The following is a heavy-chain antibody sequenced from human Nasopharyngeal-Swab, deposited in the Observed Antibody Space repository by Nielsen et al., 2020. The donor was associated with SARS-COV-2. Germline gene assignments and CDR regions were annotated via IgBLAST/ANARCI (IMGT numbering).Heavy chain of an antibody. J-gene: IGHJ4*02. Sequence: GESLKISCAASGFTVRSNYMSWVRQAPGKGLEWVSVIYSGGSTYYADSVKGRFTISRDNSKNTLYLQMNSLRAEDTAVYYCARATPTYSGGDFDYWGQGTLVTVSS. CDR2: IYSGGST. CDR1: GFTVRSNY. V-gene: IGHV3-53*01. CDR3: ARATPTYSGGDFDY. D-gene: IGHD2-15*01.